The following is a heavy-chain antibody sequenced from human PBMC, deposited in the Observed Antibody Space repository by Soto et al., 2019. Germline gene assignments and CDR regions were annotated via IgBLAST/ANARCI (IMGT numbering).Heavy chain of an antibody. J-gene: IGHJ3*02. CDR1: GFTFSSYG. Sequence: GWSLRLSCAASGFTFSSYGMHWVRQAPGKGLEWVAVISYDGSNKYCADSVKGRFTISRDNSKNTLYLQMNSLRAEDTAVYYCACLPTVVAFDIWGQGTMVTVSS. V-gene: IGHV3-30*03. CDR3: ACLPTVVAFDI. CDR2: ISYDGSNK. D-gene: IGHD4-17*01.